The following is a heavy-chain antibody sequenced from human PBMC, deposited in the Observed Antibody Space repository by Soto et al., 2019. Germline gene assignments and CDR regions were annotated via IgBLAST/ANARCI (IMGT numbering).Heavy chain of an antibody. Sequence: QVQLVQSGAEVKKPGSSVKVSCKASGGTFSSYIISWVRQAPGQGLEWMGRIIPSLGIGNYAQKFTFRVTITADKSPSTAYMKLGGLRAEDTAVEYCAGRLDVDYADFVYWGQVTLVTVSS. D-gene: IGHD4-17*01. J-gene: IGHJ4*02. CDR1: GGTFSSYI. V-gene: IGHV1-69*02. CDR2: IIPSLGIG. CDR3: AGRLDVDYADFVY.